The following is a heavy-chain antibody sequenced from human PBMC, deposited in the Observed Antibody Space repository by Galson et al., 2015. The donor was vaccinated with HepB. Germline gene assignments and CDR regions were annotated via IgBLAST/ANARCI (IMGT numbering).Heavy chain of an antibody. V-gene: IGHV3-48*02. CDR1: GFTFSSYS. Sequence: SLRLSCAASGFTFSSYSMNWVRQAPGKGLVWVSYISSSSSTIYYADSVKGRFTISRDNAKNSLYLQMNSLRDEDTAVYYCARDSPIFGVTPPTYGMDVWDQGTTVTVSS. CDR3: ARDSPIFGVTPPTYGMDV. J-gene: IGHJ6*02. CDR2: ISSSSSTI. D-gene: IGHD3-3*01.